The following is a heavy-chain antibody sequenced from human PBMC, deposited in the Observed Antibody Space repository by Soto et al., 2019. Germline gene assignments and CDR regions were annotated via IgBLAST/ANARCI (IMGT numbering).Heavy chain of an antibody. J-gene: IGHJ5*02. D-gene: IGHD2-8*01. CDR2: INHSGST. Sequence: PSETLSLTCAVYGGSFSGYYWSWIRQPPGKGLEWIGEINHSGSTNYNPSLKSRVTISVDTSKNQFSLKLSSVTAADTAVYYCARKPDARDCTNGVCSPNFFDPWGQGTLVTVSS. V-gene: IGHV4-34*01. CDR1: GGSFSGYY. CDR3: ARKPDARDCTNGVCSPNFFDP.